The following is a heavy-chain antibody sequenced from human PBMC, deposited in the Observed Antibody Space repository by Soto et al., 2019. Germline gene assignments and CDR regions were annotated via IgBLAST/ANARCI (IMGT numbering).Heavy chain of an antibody. CDR2: ISYRGST. J-gene: IGHJ5*02. D-gene: IGHD3-22*01. CDR1: AGSIATSY. Sequence: SETLSLTCTVSAGSIATSYWSWIRQPLGKALEWIGYISYRGSTNYNPSLKSRLTISIDTSKSQISLKLTSMTTADTAVYYCASSGIVGREVNTWFDPWGQGTLVTVSS. V-gene: IGHV4-59*01. CDR3: ASSGIVGREVNTWFDP.